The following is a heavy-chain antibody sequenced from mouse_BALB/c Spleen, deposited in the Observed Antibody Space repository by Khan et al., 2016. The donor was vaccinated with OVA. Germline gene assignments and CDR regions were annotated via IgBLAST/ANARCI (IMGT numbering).Heavy chain of an antibody. D-gene: IGHD2-4*01. CDR1: GYSITSEYT. Sequence: EVQLQESGPGLVKPSQSLSLTCTVTGYSITSEYTWNWLRQFPGNKLEWMGLISYSGNTRYNPSIKSRISITRDTSKNKFFLKLNSVTSEDTATYYCARKDYYDYDPFPYWGQGTLVTVSA. CDR2: ISYSGNT. CDR3: ARKDYYDYDPFPY. J-gene: IGHJ3*01. V-gene: IGHV3-2*02.